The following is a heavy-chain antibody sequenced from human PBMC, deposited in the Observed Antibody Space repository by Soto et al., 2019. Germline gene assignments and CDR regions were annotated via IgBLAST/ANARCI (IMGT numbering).Heavy chain of an antibody. CDR3: ARVVKLRSQRYFKVVSMDV. V-gene: IGHV1-69*13. CDR1: GGTFSSYA. CDR2: IIPIFGTA. D-gene: IGHD3-9*01. Sequence: ASVKVSCKASGGTFSSYAISWVRQAPGQGLEWMGGIIPIFGTANYAQKFQGRVTITADESTSTAYMELSSLRSEDTAVYYCARVVKLRSQRYFKVVSMDVWGQGTTVTVSS. J-gene: IGHJ6*02.